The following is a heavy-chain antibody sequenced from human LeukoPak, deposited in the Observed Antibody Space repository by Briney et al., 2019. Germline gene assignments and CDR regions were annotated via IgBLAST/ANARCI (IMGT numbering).Heavy chain of an antibody. D-gene: IGHD4-23*01. V-gene: IGHV3-23*01. CDR3: ALESKGYGANDY. CDR1: GFTFSSYG. J-gene: IGHJ4*02. CDR2: LSGSGGTT. Sequence: GGSLRLSCAASGFTFSSYGMSWVRQAPGKGLEWVSALSGSGGTTYYADSVRGRFTISRDNSKSTLYLQMNSLRAEDTAVYYCALESKGYGANDYWGQGTLVTVSS.